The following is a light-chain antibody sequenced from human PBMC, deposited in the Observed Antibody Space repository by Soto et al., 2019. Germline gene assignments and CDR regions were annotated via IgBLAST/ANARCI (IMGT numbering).Light chain of an antibody. CDR1: QSVLYSFNNKNY. J-gene: IGKJ1*01. CDR2: WAS. Sequence: DIVMTQSPDSLAVSLGESATINCRSSQSVLYSFNNKNYLGWYQQKPGQAPKLLIYWASTRESGVPDRFSGSGSGTDFTLTISSLQAEDVAVYYCQHYYSDPPWTFGQGTKLEIK. CDR3: QHYYSDPPWT. V-gene: IGKV4-1*01.